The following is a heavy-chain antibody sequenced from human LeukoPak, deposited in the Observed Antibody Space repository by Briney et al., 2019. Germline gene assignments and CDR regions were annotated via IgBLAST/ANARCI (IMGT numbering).Heavy chain of an antibody. Sequence: SVIVSCTASGFTFTISAMQWVRQARGPRNAWIGWVVVGSGNTNYAQKCQERVTITRDMSTSTAYMELSSLRSEDTAVYYCAADRGRGGGLELDYWGQGTLVTVSS. CDR1: GFTFTISA. CDR2: VVVGSGNT. V-gene: IGHV1-58*02. CDR3: AADRGRGGGLELDY. D-gene: IGHD1-7*01. J-gene: IGHJ4*02.